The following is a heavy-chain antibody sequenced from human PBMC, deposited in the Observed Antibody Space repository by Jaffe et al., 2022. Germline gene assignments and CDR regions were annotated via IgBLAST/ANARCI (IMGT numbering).Heavy chain of an antibody. CDR1: GYTFTSYY. CDR2: INPSGGST. D-gene: IGHD2-15*01. CDR3: ARVPSTFPGYCSGGSCYGEVSYFDY. J-gene: IGHJ4*02. V-gene: IGHV1-46*03. Sequence: QVQLVQSGAEVKKPGASVKVSCKASGYTFTSYYMHWVRQAPGQGLEWMGIINPSGGSTSYAQKFQGRVTMTRDTSTSTVYMELSSLRSEDTAVYYCARVPSTFPGYCSGGSCYGEVSYFDYWGQGTLVTVSS.